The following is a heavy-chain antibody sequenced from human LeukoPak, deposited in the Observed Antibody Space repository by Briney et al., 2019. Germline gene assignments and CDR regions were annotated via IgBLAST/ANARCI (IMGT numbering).Heavy chain of an antibody. CDR1: GGSISSGSYY. CDR3: ARGVVPAARFDP. J-gene: IGHJ5*02. D-gene: IGHD2-2*01. Sequence: SETLSLTCTVFGGSISSGSYYWSWIRQPAGKGLEWIGRIYTSGSTNYNPSLKSRVTISVDTSKNQFSLKLSSVTAADTAVYYCARGVVPAARFDPWGQGTLVTVSS. V-gene: IGHV4-61*02. CDR2: IYTSGST.